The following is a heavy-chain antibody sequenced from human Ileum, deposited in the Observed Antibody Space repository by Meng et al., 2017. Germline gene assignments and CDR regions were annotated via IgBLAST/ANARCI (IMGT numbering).Heavy chain of an antibody. J-gene: IGHJ4*02. CDR2: IYYSGST. V-gene: IGHV4-39*02. D-gene: IGHD3-10*01. CDR3: ARGDYYGSGSYSRGPGY. Sequence: SETLSLTCTVSGGSISSSSYYWGWIRQPPGKGLEWIGSIYYSGSTYYNPSLKSRFTISRDNAKNSLYLQMNSLRAEDTAVYYCARGDYYGSGSYSRGPGYWGQGTLVTVSS. CDR1: GGSISSSSYY.